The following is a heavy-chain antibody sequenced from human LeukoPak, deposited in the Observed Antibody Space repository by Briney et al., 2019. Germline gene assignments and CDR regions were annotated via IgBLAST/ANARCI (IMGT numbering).Heavy chain of an antibody. CDR3: ARDNIGFDY. CDR2: INPSGGST. Sequence: ASVKVSCKASGYTFTSYYMHWVRQAPGQGLEWMGIINPSGGSTSYAQKFQGRVIMTTDTSKSTVYMEFRSLRSDDTAVYYCARDNIGFDYWGQGTLVTVSS. V-gene: IGHV1-46*01. D-gene: IGHD5-12*01. CDR1: GYTFTSYY. J-gene: IGHJ4*02.